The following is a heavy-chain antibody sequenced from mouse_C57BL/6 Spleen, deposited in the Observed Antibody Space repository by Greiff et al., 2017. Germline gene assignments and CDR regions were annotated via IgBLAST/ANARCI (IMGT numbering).Heavy chain of an antibody. V-gene: IGHV1-52*01. CDR2: IDPSDSET. Sequence: VQLQQPGAELVRPGSSVKLSCKASGYTFTSYWMPWVKQRPIQGLEWIGNIDPSDSETHYNQKFKDKATLTVDKSSSTAYMQRSSLTSEDSAVYYCARRGYFDYWGQGTTLTVAS. J-gene: IGHJ2*01. CDR1: GYTFTSYW. CDR3: ARRGYFDY.